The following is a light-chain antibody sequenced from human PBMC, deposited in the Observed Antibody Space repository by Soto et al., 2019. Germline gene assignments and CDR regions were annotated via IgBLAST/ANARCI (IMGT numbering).Light chain of an antibody. J-gene: IGKJ2*01. V-gene: IGKV3-20*01. CDR1: QSVRSRY. Sequence: EIMLTQSPGTLSLSPGERATLSCRASQSVRSRYLAWYQQKPGQSPRLLIYGASSRATGISDRFSGSGSGTDFHLTISRLEPEDVAVYYCQQYGSSSYTFGQGTKLEIK. CDR3: QQYGSSSYT. CDR2: GAS.